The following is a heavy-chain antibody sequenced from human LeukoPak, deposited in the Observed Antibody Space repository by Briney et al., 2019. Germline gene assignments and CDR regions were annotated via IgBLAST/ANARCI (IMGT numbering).Heavy chain of an antibody. CDR2: ISSNGGST. CDR1: GFTFSGYA. CDR3: ARDQVGATGGYDC. Sequence: PGGSLRLSCAASGFTFSGYAMHWVRQAPGKGLEYVSAISSNGGSTYYANSVKGRFTISRDNSKNTLYLQMGSLRAEDMAVYYCARDQVGATGGYDCWGQGTLVTVSS. D-gene: IGHD1-26*01. J-gene: IGHJ4*02. V-gene: IGHV3-64*01.